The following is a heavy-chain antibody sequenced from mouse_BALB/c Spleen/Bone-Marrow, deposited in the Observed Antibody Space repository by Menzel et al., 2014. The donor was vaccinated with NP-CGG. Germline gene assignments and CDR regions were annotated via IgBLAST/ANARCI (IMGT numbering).Heavy chain of an antibody. CDR3: ARWGIIYYYGSSPYAMDY. Sequence: EVQLQQSGPELVKPGASVKMSCKASGYTFTSYVMHWVKQTPGQGLEWVGYINPYNDGTKYNEKFKGKATLTSDKSSSTAYMELSSLTSEDSAVYYCARWGIIYYYGSSPYAMDYWGQGTSVTVSS. CDR1: GYTFTSYV. V-gene: IGHV1-14*01. CDR2: INPYNDGT. J-gene: IGHJ4*01. D-gene: IGHD1-1*01.